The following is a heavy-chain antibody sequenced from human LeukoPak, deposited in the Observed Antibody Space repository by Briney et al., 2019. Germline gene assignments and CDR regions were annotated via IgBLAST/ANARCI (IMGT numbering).Heavy chain of an antibody. J-gene: IGHJ4*02. CDR1: GGSISSSNYY. D-gene: IGHD5-12*01. V-gene: IGHV4-39*02. Sequence: SETLSLTCIVSGGSISSSNYYWGWVRQPPGKGLEWIGSIYYRGNTYYNPSLKSRVTISVDTSKNNFSLKLSSVTAADTAVYYCARLWGSGYGHIDDWGQGTLVTVSS. CDR2: IYYRGNT. CDR3: ARLWGSGYGHIDD.